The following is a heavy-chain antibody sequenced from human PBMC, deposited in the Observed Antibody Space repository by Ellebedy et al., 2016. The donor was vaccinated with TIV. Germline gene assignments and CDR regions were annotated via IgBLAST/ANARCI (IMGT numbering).Heavy chain of an antibody. J-gene: IGHJ4*02. CDR3: AKDQGSCRPRAGYSSGCYEDY. CDR1: GFIFSNYG. Sequence: GGSLRLSXATSGFIFSNYGMTWVRQAPGKGLAWVAVISYDGRNKYHLDSVKGRFTISRDNSKNTLHLQMNSLRVEDTAVYYCAKDQGSCRPRAGYSSGCYEDYWGQGTLVTVSS. D-gene: IGHD6-19*01. V-gene: IGHV3-30*18. CDR2: ISYDGRNK.